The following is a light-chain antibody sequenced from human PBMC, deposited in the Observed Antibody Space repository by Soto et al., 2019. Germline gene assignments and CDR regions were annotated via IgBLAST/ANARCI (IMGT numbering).Light chain of an antibody. CDR1: QDLSNY. Sequence: IQMTQSPSSLAASVGYRVNITSQDSQDLSNYLNWDQQKPGKAPKLLIYDASNLETGVPSRLRGSEFGTDFTFTINSLQAEDIATYYCQQYDSLPFTFGQGTKLEIK. V-gene: IGKV1-33*01. CDR3: QQYDSLPFT. CDR2: DAS. J-gene: IGKJ2*01.